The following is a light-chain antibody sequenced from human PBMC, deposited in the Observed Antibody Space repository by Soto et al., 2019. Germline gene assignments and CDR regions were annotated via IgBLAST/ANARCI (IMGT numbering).Light chain of an antibody. V-gene: IGLV2-14*01. J-gene: IGLJ1*01. CDR1: SSDVGGYNY. Sequence: QSALTQPASVSGSPGQSITISCTGTSSDVGGYNYVSWYQQHPGKAPKLMIYDVSNRPSGVSNRFSGSKSGNTASLTISGPQAEDEADYYCSSYKSSSTYVFGTGTKVTV. CDR3: SSYKSSSTYV. CDR2: DVS.